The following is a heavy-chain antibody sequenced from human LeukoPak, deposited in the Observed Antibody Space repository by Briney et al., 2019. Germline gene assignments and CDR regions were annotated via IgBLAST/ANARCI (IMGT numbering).Heavy chain of an antibody. CDR1: GYTFISYT. Sequence: ASVEVSCKASGYTFISYTMNWVRQAPGQGLEWMGWINTNTGNPTYAQGFTGRFVFSLDTSVNTAYLQISSLKAEDTAVYYCARVDQLWSPNFDYWGQGTLVTVSS. D-gene: IGHD5-18*01. CDR3: ARVDQLWSPNFDY. V-gene: IGHV7-4-1*02. J-gene: IGHJ4*02. CDR2: INTNTGNP.